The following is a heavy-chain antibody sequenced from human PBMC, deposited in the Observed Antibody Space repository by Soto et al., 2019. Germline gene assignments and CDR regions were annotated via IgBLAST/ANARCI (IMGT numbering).Heavy chain of an antibody. CDR2: NYWDNDK. CDR1: GFSLSTSGVG. Sequence: QITWKESGPTLVKPTQTLTLTCTFSGFSLSTSGVGVGWIRQSPGKALEWLAVNYWDNDKFYSPSLKSRLTITQDASKNQVVLIMSNMDPVDTATYYYTHRRVDYGMDVWGKGTTVTVSS. CDR3: THRRVDYGMDV. V-gene: IGHV2-5*02. J-gene: IGHJ6*04.